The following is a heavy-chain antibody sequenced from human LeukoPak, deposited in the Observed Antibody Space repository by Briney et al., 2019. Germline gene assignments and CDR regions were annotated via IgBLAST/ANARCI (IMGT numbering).Heavy chain of an antibody. Sequence: ASVEVSCKASGYTFTGYYMHWVRQAPGQGLEWMGWINPNSGGTNYAQRFQGRVTMTRDTSISTAYMELSRLRSDDTAVYYCARVGTAGEDSSSWYDFDYWGQGTLVTVSS. CDR1: GYTFTGYY. CDR2: INPNSGGT. J-gene: IGHJ4*02. D-gene: IGHD6-13*01. V-gene: IGHV1-2*02. CDR3: ARVGTAGEDSSSWYDFDY.